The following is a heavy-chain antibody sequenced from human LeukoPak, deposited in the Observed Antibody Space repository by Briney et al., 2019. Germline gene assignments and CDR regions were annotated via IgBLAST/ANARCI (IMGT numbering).Heavy chain of an antibody. J-gene: IGHJ5*02. CDR1: GFTFDDYA. CDR3: AKDASLYWSGYGWFDP. Sequence: GGSLRLSCAASGFTFDDYAMHWVRQAPGKGLAWVSGISWNSGSIGYADSVKGRFTISRDNAKNSLYLQMNSLRAEDTALYYCAKDASLYWSGYGWFDPWGQGTLVTVSS. D-gene: IGHD3-3*01. V-gene: IGHV3-9*01. CDR2: ISWNSGSI.